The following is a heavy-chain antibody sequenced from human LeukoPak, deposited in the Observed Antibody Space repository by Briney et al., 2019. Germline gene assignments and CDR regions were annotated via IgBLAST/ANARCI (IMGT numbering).Heavy chain of an antibody. CDR2: ISSSSSYI. CDR1: GFTFSSYA. CDR3: ARDDSTSLFDY. V-gene: IGHV3-21*01. J-gene: IGHJ4*02. Sequence: SGGSLRLSCAASGFTFSSYAMRWVRQAPGKGLEWVSSISSSSSYIYYADSVKGRFTISRDNAKNSLYLQMNSLRAEDTAVYYCARDDSTSLFDYWGQGTLVTVSS. D-gene: IGHD3-22*01.